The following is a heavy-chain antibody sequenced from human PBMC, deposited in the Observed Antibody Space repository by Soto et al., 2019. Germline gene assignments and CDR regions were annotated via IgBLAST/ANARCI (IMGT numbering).Heavy chain of an antibody. CDR2: FYSSGSI. Sequence: GLVKPSQTLSLTCFVSGYFIGAGGYYWSWIRHHPGKGLEWIGSFYSSGSIIYNPSLRSRVSITGDMSTNQFSMSLTSVTAADTARYYCARMYSSGSGWFHPWGQGTLVTVSS. D-gene: IGHD6-19*01. J-gene: IGHJ5*02. CDR1: GYFIGAGGYY. V-gene: IGHV4-31*03. CDR3: ARMYSSGSGWFHP.